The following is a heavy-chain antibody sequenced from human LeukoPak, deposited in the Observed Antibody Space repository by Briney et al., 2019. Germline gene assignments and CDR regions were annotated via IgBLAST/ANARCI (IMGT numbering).Heavy chain of an antibody. Sequence: GGSLRLSCAASGFAFSSYAMSWVRQAPGKGLEWVSAISGSGGSTYYADSVKGRFTISRDNSKNTLYLQMNSLRAEDTAVYYCAKDLRGWSGYYTHPSNYWGQGTLVTVSS. D-gene: IGHD3-3*01. J-gene: IGHJ4*02. CDR1: GFAFSSYA. V-gene: IGHV3-23*01. CDR3: AKDLRGWSGYYTHPSNY. CDR2: ISGSGGST.